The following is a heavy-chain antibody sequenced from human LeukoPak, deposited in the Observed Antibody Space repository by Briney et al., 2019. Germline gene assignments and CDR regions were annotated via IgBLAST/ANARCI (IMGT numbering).Heavy chain of an antibody. CDR2: IHYSGST. D-gene: IGHD6-6*01. CDR3: ARLEGRPKDAFDV. CDR1: GGSISSRSHY. J-gene: IGHJ3*01. Sequence: SEMLSLTCSVSGGSISSRSHYWGCIRQAPGKGLEWIGSIHYSGSTYYNPSLKSRVSISVDTSKNQFSLKVNSVTAADTAVYYCARLEGRPKDAFDVWGQGTMVTVSS. V-gene: IGHV4-39*01.